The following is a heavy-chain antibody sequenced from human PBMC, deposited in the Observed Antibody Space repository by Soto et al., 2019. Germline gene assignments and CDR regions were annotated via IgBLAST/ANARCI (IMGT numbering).Heavy chain of an antibody. CDR1: GGSISSGGYY. CDR2: IYYSGST. J-gene: IGHJ6*02. D-gene: IGHD2-2*03. Sequence: SETLSLTCTVSGGSISSGGYYWSWIRQHPGKGLEWIGYIYYSGSTYYNPSLKSRVTISVDTSKNQFSLKLSSVTAADTAVYYCARVTGYCSSTSCYPTYYYYGMDVWGQGTTVTVSS. CDR3: ARVTGYCSSTSCYPTYYYYGMDV. V-gene: IGHV4-31*03.